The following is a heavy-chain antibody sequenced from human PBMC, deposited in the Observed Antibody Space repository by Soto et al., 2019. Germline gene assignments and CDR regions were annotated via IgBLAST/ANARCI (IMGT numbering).Heavy chain of an antibody. CDR2: ISSSSSYI. V-gene: IGHV3-21*01. Sequence: PGGSLRLSCAASGFTFSSYSMNWVRQAPGKGLEWVSSISSSSSYIYYADSVKGRFTISRDNAKNSLYLQMNSLRAEDTAVYYCARDLPYQLIQSAFDIWGQGTMVTVSS. CDR1: GFTFSSYS. J-gene: IGHJ3*02. CDR3: ARDLPYQLIQSAFDI. D-gene: IGHD2-2*01.